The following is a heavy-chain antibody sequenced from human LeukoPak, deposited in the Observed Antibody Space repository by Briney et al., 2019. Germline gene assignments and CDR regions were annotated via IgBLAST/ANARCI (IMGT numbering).Heavy chain of an antibody. Sequence: PSETLSLTCTVSGGSISRSDYYWGWIRQPPGKGLEWIGSVYYSGRTYYNPSRKSQVTISVDPSKNTFSLKVSSVTAADTAVYFCARAIGFDDSGRYYPDYWGQGTLVSVSS. CDR2: VYYSGRT. V-gene: IGHV4-39*01. CDR1: GGSISRSDYY. J-gene: IGHJ4*01. CDR3: ARAIGFDDSGRYYPDY. D-gene: IGHD3-10*01.